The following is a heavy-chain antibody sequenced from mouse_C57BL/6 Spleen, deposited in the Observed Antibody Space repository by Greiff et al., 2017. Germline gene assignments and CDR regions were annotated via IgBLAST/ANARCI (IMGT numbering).Heavy chain of an antibody. Sequence: EVKLMESGGGLVKPGGSLKLSCAASGFTFSDYGMHWVRQAPEKGLEWVAYISSGSSTIYYADTVKGRFTISRDNAKNTLFLQMTSLRSEDTAMYYCARGYYWYFDVWGTGTTVTVSS. V-gene: IGHV5-17*01. D-gene: IGHD2-2*01. J-gene: IGHJ1*03. CDR1: GFTFSDYG. CDR3: ARGYYWYFDV. CDR2: ISSGSSTI.